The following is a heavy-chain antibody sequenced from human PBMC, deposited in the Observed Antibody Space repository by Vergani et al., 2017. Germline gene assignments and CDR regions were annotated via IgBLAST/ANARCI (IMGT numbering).Heavy chain of an antibody. V-gene: IGHV3-15*01. J-gene: IGHJ6*03. D-gene: IGHD3-10*01. CDR1: GFTFSNAW. CDR2: IKSKTDGGTT. CDR3: TTDVRITMVRGVPNYYYYYMDV. Sequence: EVQLVESGGGLVKPGGSLRLSCAASGFTFSNAWMSWVRQAPGKGLEWVGRIKSKTDGGTTDYAAPVKGRFTISRDDSKNTLYLQMNSLKTEDTAVYYCTTDVRITMVRGVPNYYYYYMDVWGKGTTVTVSS.